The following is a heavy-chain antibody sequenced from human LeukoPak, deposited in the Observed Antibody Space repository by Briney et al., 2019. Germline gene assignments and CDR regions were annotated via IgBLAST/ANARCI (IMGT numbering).Heavy chain of an antibody. V-gene: IGHV1-2*02. CDR2: INPNSGGT. CDR1: GYTFTGYY. J-gene: IGHJ5*02. D-gene: IGHD3-22*01. CDR3: AREGYYDSSGYNNWFDP. Sequence: ASVKVSCKASGYTFTGYYMHWVRQAPGQGLEWMGWINPNSGGTNYAQKFQGRVTITRDTSISTAYMELSRLRSDDTAVYYCAREGYYDSSGYNNWFDPWGQGTLVTVS.